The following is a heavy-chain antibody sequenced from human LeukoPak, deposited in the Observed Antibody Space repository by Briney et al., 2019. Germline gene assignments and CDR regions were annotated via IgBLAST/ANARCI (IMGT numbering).Heavy chain of an antibody. CDR2: MSRGGSYI. D-gene: IGHD3-10*01. Sequence: GGSLRLSCAASGFNLSDYTMNWVRQAPGKGLEWVSSMSRGGSYIYYADSVKGRFTISGDNAKNSLYLQMNSLRAEDTAVYYCARAYLGYGSGTGYFDYWGQGTLVTVSS. J-gene: IGHJ4*02. CDR1: GFNLSDYT. CDR3: ARAYLGYGSGTGYFDY. V-gene: IGHV3-21*01.